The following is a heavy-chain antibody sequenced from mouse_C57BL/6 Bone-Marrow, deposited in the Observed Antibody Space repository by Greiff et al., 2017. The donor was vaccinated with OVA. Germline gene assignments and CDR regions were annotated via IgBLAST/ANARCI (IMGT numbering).Heavy chain of an antibody. CDR1: GFTFSSYG. CDR2: ISSGGSYT. J-gene: IGHJ3*01. CDR3: ARDYYGSSWFAY. D-gene: IGHD1-1*01. V-gene: IGHV5-6*01. Sequence: EVMLVESGGDLVKPGGSLKLSCAASGFTFSSYGMSWVRQTPDKRLEWVATISSGGSYTYYPDSVKGRFTISRDNAKNTLYLQMSSLKSEDTAMYDCARDYYGSSWFAYWGKGTLVTVSA.